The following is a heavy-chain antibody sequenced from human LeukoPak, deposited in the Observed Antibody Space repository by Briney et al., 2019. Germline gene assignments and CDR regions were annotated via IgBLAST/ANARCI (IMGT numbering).Heavy chain of an antibody. CDR2: ISYDGSNK. CDR1: GFTFSSYG. D-gene: IGHD3-22*01. J-gene: IGHJ4*02. CDR3: AKGDTYYYDSSGSSFDY. V-gene: IGHV3-30*18. Sequence: GGSLRLSCAASGFTFSSYGMHWVRQAPGKGLEWVAVISYDGSNKYYADSVKGRFTISRDNSKNTLYLQMNSLRAEDTAVYYCAKGDTYYYDSSGSSFDYWGQGTLVTVSS.